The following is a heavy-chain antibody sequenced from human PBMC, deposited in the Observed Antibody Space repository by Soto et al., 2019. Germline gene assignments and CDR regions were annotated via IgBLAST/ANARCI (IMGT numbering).Heavy chain of an antibody. D-gene: IGHD6-13*01. Sequence: ASVKVSCKASGYTFTSYAMRWVRQAPGQRLEWMGWINAGNGNTKYSQKFQGRVTITRDTSASTAYMELSSLRSEDTAVYYFARDLSAAAYYYSYYMDVWGKGTPVTVSS. CDR2: INAGNGNT. J-gene: IGHJ6*03. CDR3: ARDLSAAAYYYSYYMDV. V-gene: IGHV1-3*01. CDR1: GYTFTSYA.